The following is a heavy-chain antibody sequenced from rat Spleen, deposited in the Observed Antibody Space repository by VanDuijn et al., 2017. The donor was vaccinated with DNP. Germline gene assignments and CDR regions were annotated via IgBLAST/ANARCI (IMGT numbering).Heavy chain of an antibody. V-gene: IGHV5-31*01. CDR3: ATIITTVPYFDY. Sequence: EVQLVESGGGLVQPGGSLTLSCAAPGFTLNKYWMTWIRQAPAKGLEWLATLSYNGGTPYYRNSLKGQFTISRDNAKSTLYLHMDTKRSEDTATYYCATIITTVPYFDYWGQGVMVTVSS. CDR1: GFTLNKYW. J-gene: IGHJ2*01. D-gene: IGHD1-1*01. CDR2: LSYNGGTP.